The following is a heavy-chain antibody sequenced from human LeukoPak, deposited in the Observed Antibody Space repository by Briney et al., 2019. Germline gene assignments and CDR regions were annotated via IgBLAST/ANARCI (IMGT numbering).Heavy chain of an antibody. J-gene: IGHJ5*02. V-gene: IGHV4-59*01. CDR3: AGTYYYGSGSYRTAPNWFDP. CDR2: IYYSGST. CDR1: GGSISSYY. Sequence: PSETLSLTCTVSGGSISSYYWSWIRQPPGKGLEWIGYIYYSGSTNYNPSLKSRVTISVDTSKNQFSLKLSSVTAADTAVYYCAGTYYYGSGSYRTAPNWFDPWGQGTLVTVSS. D-gene: IGHD3-10*01.